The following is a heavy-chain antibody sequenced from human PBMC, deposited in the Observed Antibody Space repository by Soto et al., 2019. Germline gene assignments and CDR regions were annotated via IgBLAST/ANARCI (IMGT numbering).Heavy chain of an antibody. CDR2: ISYDGSNK. CDR1: GFTFSSYG. D-gene: IGHD3-22*01. J-gene: IGHJ4*02. V-gene: IGHV3-30*18. Sequence: ESGGGVVQPGRSLRLSCAASGFTFSSYGMHWVRQAPGKGLEWVAVISYDGSNKYYADSVKGRFTISRDNSKNTLYLQMNSLRAEDTAVYYCAKDLYYYDSSGYYYFDYWGQGTLVTVSS. CDR3: AKDLYYYDSSGYYYFDY.